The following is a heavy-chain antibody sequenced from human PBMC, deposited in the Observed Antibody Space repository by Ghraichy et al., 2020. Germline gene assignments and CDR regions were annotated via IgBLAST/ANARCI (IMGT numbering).Heavy chain of an antibody. D-gene: IGHD3-22*01. Sequence: SETLSLTCTVSGGSISSYYWSWIRQPPGKGLEWIGYIYYSGSTNYNPSLKSRVTISVDTSKNQFSLKLSSVTAADTAVYYCARHITMIAPFDYWGQGTLVTVSS. CDR1: GGSISSYY. J-gene: IGHJ4*02. CDR2: IYYSGST. CDR3: ARHITMIAPFDY. V-gene: IGHV4-59*08.